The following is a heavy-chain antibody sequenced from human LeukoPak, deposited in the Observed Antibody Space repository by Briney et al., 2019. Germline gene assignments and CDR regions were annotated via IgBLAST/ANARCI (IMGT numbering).Heavy chain of an antibody. CDR1: GFTFSSYE. CDR3: AYYHVNEEPPTF. CDR2: ISSSSSYI. D-gene: IGHD1-1*01. V-gene: IGHV3-21*01. Sequence: PGGSLRLSCAASGFTFSSYEMNWVRQAPGKGLEWVSSISSSSSYIYYADSVKGRFTISRDNAKNSLYLQMNSLRAEDTAVYYCAYYHVNEEPPTFWGQGTLVTVSS. J-gene: IGHJ4*02.